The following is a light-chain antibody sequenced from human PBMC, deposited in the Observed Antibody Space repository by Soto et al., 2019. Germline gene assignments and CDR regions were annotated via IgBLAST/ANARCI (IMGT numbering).Light chain of an antibody. CDR1: QTISSW. V-gene: IGKV1-5*03. CDR2: KAS. CDR3: QHYNSYSEA. J-gene: IGKJ1*01. Sequence: TLSGSVGDRVTITCRASQTISSWLAWYQQKPGKAPKLLIYKASTLKSGVPSRFSGSGSGTEFTLTISSLQPDDFATYYCQHYNSYSEAFGQGTKV.